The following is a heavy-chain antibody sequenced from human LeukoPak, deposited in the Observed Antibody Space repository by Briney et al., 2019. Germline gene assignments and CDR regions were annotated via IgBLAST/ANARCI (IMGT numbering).Heavy chain of an antibody. CDR1: GFTFSSYW. V-gene: IGHV3-7*01. CDR3: ATRTSHTSSWYVYSFWDY. Sequence: GGSLRLSCAASGFTFSSYWMTWGRQAPGKGLEWVANINQDGSEKYYVDSVKGRFTISRDNAKNSLYLQMNSLRAEDTAVYYCATRTSHTSSWYVYSFWDYWGQGALVTVSS. J-gene: IGHJ4*02. D-gene: IGHD6-13*01. CDR2: INQDGSEK.